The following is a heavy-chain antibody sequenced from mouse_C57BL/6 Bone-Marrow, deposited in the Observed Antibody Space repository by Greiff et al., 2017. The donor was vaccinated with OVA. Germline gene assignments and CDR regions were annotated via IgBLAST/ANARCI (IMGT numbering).Heavy chain of an antibody. CDR3: ARSGQIYYYGSSYGYFDV. Sequence: QVQLQQPGTELVKPGASVKLSCKASGYTFTSYWMHWVKQRPGQGLEWIGNINPSNGGTNYNEKFKSKATLTVDKSSSTAYMQLSSLTSEDSAVYYCARSGQIYYYGSSYGYFDVWGTGTTVTVSS. V-gene: IGHV1-53*01. D-gene: IGHD1-1*01. J-gene: IGHJ1*03. CDR1: GYTFTSYW. CDR2: INPSNGGT.